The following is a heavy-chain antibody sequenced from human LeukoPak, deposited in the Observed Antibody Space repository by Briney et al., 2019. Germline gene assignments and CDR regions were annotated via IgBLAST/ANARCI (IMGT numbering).Heavy chain of an antibody. V-gene: IGHV3-43*01. Sequence: GGSLRLSCAASGFTFDDYAMDWVRQAPGKGLEWVALISWEGQTTYYADSVRGRFTISRDNSKNSLYHQMNSLRTEDTAFYYCTRDTDYGSATNYFDSWGQGTLVSVSS. CDR2: ISWEGQTT. J-gene: IGHJ4*02. CDR1: GFTFDDYA. CDR3: TRDTDYGSATNYFDS. D-gene: IGHD3-10*01.